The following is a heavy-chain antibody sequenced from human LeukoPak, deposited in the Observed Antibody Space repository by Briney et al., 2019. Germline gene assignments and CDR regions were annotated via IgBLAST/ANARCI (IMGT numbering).Heavy chain of an antibody. D-gene: IGHD1-26*01. J-gene: IGHJ4*02. CDR3: ARQRIVGALFDY. CDR2: IYTSGST. CDR1: GGSISSYY. Sequence: SETLSLTCTVSGGSISSYYWSWIRQPPGKGLEWIGYIYTSGSTNYIPSLKSRVTISVDTSKNQFSLKLSSVTAADTAVYYCARQRIVGALFDYWGQGTLVTVSS. V-gene: IGHV4-4*09.